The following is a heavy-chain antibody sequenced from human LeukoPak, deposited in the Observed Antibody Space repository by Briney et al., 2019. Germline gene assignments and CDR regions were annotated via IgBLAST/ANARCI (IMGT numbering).Heavy chain of an antibody. J-gene: IGHJ6*03. V-gene: IGHV4-39*07. CDR3: ARANFWSGYYLYYYMDV. CDR1: GASIRRSNDH. D-gene: IGHD3-3*01. Sequence: SETLSLTCSVSGASIRRSNDHWAWIRQPPGKGPEWIGSISYSENTNYNPSLKSRVTISVDMSKNQFSLKLSSVTAADTAVYYCARANFWSGYYLYYYMDVWGKGTTVTVSS. CDR2: ISYSENT.